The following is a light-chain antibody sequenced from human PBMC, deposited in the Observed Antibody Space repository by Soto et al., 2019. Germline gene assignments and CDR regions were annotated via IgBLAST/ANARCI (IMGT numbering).Light chain of an antibody. CDR1: SSDVGYYNY. V-gene: IGLV2-14*01. J-gene: IGLJ1*01. CDR3: SSYTSSSTYV. Sequence: ALTPPASVYWAPGHSIAISCTGTSSDVGYYNYVSWYQQHPGKAPNVMIYDVNNRPSGVPDRFSGSKSGNTASLTISGLQAEDEADYYCSSYTSSSTYVFGTGTKVTVL. CDR2: DVN.